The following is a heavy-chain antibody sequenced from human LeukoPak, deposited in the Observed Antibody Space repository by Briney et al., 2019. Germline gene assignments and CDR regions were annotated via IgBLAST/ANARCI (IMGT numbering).Heavy chain of an antibody. CDR2: ISGRGNST. CDR1: GFTFSTYA. D-gene: IGHD4-11*01. Sequence: GGSLRLSCAASGFTFSTYAMSWVRQAPGKGLEWVSTISGRGNSTYCADSVKGRFTISRDNSKNTLFLQMHSLRAEDTALYYCAKADYSNYRFILFQYWGQGALVTVSS. CDR3: AKADYSNYRFILFQY. J-gene: IGHJ4*02. V-gene: IGHV3-23*01.